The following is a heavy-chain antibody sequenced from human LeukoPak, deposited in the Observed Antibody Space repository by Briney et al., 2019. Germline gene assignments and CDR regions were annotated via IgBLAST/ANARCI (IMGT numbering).Heavy chain of an antibody. CDR1: GYPISSGYY. Sequence: SETLSLTCAVSGYPISSGYYWGWIRQPPGKGLEWIGSIYHSGSTYYNPSPKSRVTISVDTSKNQFSLKLSSVTAADTAVYYCARGRSSPPFNWFDPWGQGTLVTVSS. D-gene: IGHD6-6*01. J-gene: IGHJ5*02. CDR3: ARGRSSPPFNWFDP. CDR2: IYHSGST. V-gene: IGHV4-38-2*01.